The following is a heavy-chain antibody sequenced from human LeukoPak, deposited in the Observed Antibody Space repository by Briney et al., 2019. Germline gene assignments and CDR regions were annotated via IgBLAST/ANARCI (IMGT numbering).Heavy chain of an antibody. CDR2: IHYNGIT. Sequence: SETLSLTCTVSGSMYNYYWSWIRQPPGKGLEWIGYIHYNGITNYNPSLKSRVTMSLDTSKNQFSLKLNSVTAADTAVYYCARDSLHYYSYYMDVWGKGTTVTVSS. CDR3: ARDSLHYYSYYMDV. V-gene: IGHV4-59*12. CDR1: GSMYNYY. J-gene: IGHJ6*03.